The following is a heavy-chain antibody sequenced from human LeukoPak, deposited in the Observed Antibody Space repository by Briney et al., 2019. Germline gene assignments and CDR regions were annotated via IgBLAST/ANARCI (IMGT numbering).Heavy chain of an antibody. Sequence: GGSLRLSCATSGFTFSSYAMSWVRQAPGKGLEWVSAISGSGGSTYYADSVKGRFTISRDNSKNMLYLQMNSLRAEDTAVYYCAKDSRRYYYDSSGYYWGQGTLVTVSS. D-gene: IGHD3-22*01. CDR2: ISGSGGST. CDR3: AKDSRRYYYDSSGYY. J-gene: IGHJ4*02. V-gene: IGHV3-23*01. CDR1: GFTFSSYA.